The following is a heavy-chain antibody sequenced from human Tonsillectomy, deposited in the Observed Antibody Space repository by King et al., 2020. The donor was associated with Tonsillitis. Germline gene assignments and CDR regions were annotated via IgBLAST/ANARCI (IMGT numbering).Heavy chain of an antibody. Sequence: VQLVESWGGLVQPGGSLRLSCAASDFTFSSYTMILVRQAPGKGLDWVSSIGGIGSTPYFADSVKGRFTIARDNSNTTLFLQMSSLSAGDTAIYYCAKVGSSWFAEYFHHWGQGTLVTVSS. CDR3: AKVGSSWFAEYFHH. D-gene: IGHD6-13*01. CDR2: IGGIGSTP. V-gene: IGHV3-23*04. CDR1: DFTFSSYT. J-gene: IGHJ1*01.